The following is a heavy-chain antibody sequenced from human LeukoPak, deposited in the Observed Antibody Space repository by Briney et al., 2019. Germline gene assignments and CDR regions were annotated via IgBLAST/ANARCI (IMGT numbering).Heavy chain of an antibody. CDR2: IYHSGST. V-gene: IGHV4-4*02. CDR3: ARRGAVAGTPRNWFDP. Sequence: SETLSLTCAVSGGSISSSNWWSWVRQPPGKGLEWIGEIYHSGSTNYNPSLKSRVTISVDKSKNQFSLKLSSVTAADTAVYYCARRGAVAGTPRNWFDPWGQGTLVTVSS. J-gene: IGHJ5*02. D-gene: IGHD6-19*01. CDR1: GGSISSSNW.